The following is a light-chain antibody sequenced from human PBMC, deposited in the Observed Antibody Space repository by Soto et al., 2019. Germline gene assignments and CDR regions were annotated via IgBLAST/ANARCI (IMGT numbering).Light chain of an antibody. CDR2: EAS. Sequence: DIQMTQSSSSLSASVGDRVTITCQASQDIKNYLNWYQQKPGKAPKLLIYEASNLETGVPSRFSGSGSGRSFTFSISSLQPEDIATYYCQQCDDFITFGGGTRIEMK. J-gene: IGKJ4*01. CDR1: QDIKNY. CDR3: QQCDDFIT. V-gene: IGKV1-33*01.